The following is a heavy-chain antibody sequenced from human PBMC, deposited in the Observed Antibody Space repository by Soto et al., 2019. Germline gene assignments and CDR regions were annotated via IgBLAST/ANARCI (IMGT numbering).Heavy chain of an antibody. CDR1: GFTFSSYG. CDR2: ISYDGNVA. J-gene: IGHJ4*02. V-gene: IGHV3-30*18. Sequence: QVQLVESGGGVVQPGRSLRLSCAASGFTFSSYGMHWVRQAPGKGLEWVTVISYDGNVAYYADSVKGRFTISRDNSKNTLYLLMTSLRTEDTAMYYCAKEGPITNWYFDYWGQGTLVTVSS. D-gene: IGHD1-1*01. CDR3: AKEGPITNWYFDY.